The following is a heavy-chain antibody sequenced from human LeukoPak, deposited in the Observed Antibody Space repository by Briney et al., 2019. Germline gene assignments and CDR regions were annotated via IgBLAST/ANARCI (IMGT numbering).Heavy chain of an antibody. Sequence: GGSLRLSCAASGFTFSRYDMSWVRQAPGKGLKWVSTVSTTGGDTYYADSFKGRFTISRDNSKNTLYLQMNSLRAEDTAVYYCAKDYEPLVGVHRWGDWFDPWGQGTLVTVSS. CDR2: VSTTGGDT. V-gene: IGHV3-23*01. CDR3: AKDYEPLVGVHRWGDWFDP. CDR1: GFTFSRYD. D-gene: IGHD1-26*01. J-gene: IGHJ5*02.